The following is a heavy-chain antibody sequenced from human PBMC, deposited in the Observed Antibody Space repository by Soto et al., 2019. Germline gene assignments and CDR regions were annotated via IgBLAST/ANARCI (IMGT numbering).Heavy chain of an antibody. Sequence: GESLKISCKGSGYSFTSYWIGWVRQMPGKGLEWMGIIYPGDSDTRYSPSFQGQVTISADKSISTAYLQWSSLKASDTAMYYCARQYYGSGSYSYYYGMDVWGQGTTVTV. V-gene: IGHV5-51*01. CDR1: GYSFTSYW. D-gene: IGHD3-10*01. CDR3: ARQYYGSGSYSYYYGMDV. CDR2: IYPGDSDT. J-gene: IGHJ6*02.